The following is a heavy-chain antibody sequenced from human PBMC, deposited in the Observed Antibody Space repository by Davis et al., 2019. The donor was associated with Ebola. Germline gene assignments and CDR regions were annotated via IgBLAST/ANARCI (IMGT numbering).Heavy chain of an antibody. CDR1: GYIFTSYA. Sequence: ASVKVSCKASGYIFTSYAMHWVRQAPGQRLEWMGWINAGNGDTKYSQKFQGRVTITRDTSASTAYMELSSLRSEDTAVYYCARMPDYSNYLWYYYGMDVWGQGTTVTVSS. D-gene: IGHD4-11*01. CDR2: INAGNGDT. J-gene: IGHJ6*02. CDR3: ARMPDYSNYLWYYYGMDV. V-gene: IGHV1-3*01.